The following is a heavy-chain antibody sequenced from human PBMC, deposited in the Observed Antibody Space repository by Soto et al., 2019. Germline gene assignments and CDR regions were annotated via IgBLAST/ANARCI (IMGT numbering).Heavy chain of an antibody. D-gene: IGHD2-15*01. V-gene: IGHV1-69*12. CDR3: ASVETQRYYDGMDV. Sequence: QVQLVQSGAEVKKPGSSVKVSCKASGGTFSSYAISWVRQAPGQGLEWMGGIIPIFGTADYAQKFQGRVTIXAXEXXSTAYMELSSLRSEDTAVYYCASVETQRYYDGMDVWGQGTTVTVSS. CDR2: IIPIFGTA. J-gene: IGHJ6*02. CDR1: GGTFSSYA.